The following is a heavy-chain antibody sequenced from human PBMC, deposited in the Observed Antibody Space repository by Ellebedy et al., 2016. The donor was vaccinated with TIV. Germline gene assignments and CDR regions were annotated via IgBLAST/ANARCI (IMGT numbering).Heavy chain of an antibody. V-gene: IGHV3-48*01. J-gene: IGHJ4*02. CDR3: ARGTWFGELPFDY. D-gene: IGHD3-10*01. CDR2: ISSSSSTI. Sequence: PGGSLRLSCAASGFTFSSYSMNWVRQAPGKGLEWVSSISSSSSTIYYADSVKGRFTISRDNAKNSLYLQMNSLRAEDTAVYYCARGTWFGELPFDYWGQGTLVTVSS. CDR1: GFTFSSYS.